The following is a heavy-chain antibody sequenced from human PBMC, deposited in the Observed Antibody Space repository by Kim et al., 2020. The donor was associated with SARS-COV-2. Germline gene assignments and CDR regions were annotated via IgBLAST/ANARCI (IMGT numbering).Heavy chain of an antibody. CDR2: IYHSGST. D-gene: IGHD2-15*01. J-gene: IGHJ5*02. V-gene: IGHV4-38-2*02. CDR3: ARDGCSGGSCYSDNWFDP. Sequence: SETLSLTCTVSGYSISSGYYWGWIRQPPGKGLEWIGSIYHSGSTYYNPSLKSRVTISVDTSKNQFSLKLSSVTAADTAVYYCARDGCSGGSCYSDNWFDPWGQGTLVTVSS. CDR1: GYSISSGYY.